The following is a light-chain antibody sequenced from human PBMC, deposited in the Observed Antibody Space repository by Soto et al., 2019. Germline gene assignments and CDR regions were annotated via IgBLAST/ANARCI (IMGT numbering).Light chain of an antibody. Sequence: QSVLTQPPAVSATPGQTLTISCSGNSSNIGSNFVYWYQHVPGTAPKLLISRYNQRPSGVPDRFSAAKSDTSASLTISGLQSEHEADYICQAWDDSLNGPVFGGGTQLTVL. CDR2: RYN. CDR3: QAWDDSLNGPV. J-gene: IGLJ7*01. V-gene: IGLV1-44*01. CDR1: SSNIGSNF.